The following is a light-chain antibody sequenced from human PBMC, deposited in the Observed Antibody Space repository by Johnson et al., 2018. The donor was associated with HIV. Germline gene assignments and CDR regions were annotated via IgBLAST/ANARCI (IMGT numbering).Light chain of an antibody. J-gene: IGLJ1*01. Sequence: QSVLSQPPSVSAAPGQKVTISCSGSSSNIGNNYVSWYQQLPGTAPKLLIYETNKRPSGIPDRFSGSKSGTSATLGITGLQTGDEADYYCGTWDSSLSALYVFGTSTKVTVL. CDR1: SSNIGNNY. CDR2: ETN. CDR3: GTWDSSLSALYV. V-gene: IGLV1-51*02.